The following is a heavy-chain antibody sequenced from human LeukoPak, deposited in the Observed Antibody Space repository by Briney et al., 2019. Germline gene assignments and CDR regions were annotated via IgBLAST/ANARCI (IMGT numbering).Heavy chain of an antibody. J-gene: IGHJ6*03. V-gene: IGHV4-34*01. D-gene: IGHD3-10*01. CDR3: ARDPPYYYGSGSATYYMDV. Sequence: SETLSLTCAVYGGSFSGYYWSWIRQPPGKGLEWIGEINHSGSTNYNPSLKSRVTISVDTSKNQFSLKLSSVTAADTAVYYCARDPPYYYGSGSATYYMDVWGKGTTVTISS. CDR1: GGSFSGYY. CDR2: INHSGST.